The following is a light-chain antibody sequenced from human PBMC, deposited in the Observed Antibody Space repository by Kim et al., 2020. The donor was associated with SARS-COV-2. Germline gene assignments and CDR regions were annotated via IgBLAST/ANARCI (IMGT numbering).Light chain of an antibody. CDR3: SSYAGSNYWV. J-gene: IGLJ3*02. CDR1: SSDVGGYNY. Sequence: QSALTQPPSASGSPGQSVTISCTGTSSDVGGYNYVSWYQQHPGKAPKYMIYDVSKRPSGVPDRFSGSKSGNTASLTVSGLQAEDEADYYCSSYAGSNYWVFGGGTKVTVL. CDR2: DVS. V-gene: IGLV2-8*01.